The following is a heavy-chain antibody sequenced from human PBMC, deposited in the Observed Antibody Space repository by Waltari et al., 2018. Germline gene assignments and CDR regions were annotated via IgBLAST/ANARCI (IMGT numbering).Heavy chain of an antibody. CDR3: ARVDYGDYYRYYYMDV. D-gene: IGHD4-17*01. CDR1: GGSISSGGYY. CDR2: IYYSGST. V-gene: IGHV4-31*03. Sequence: QVQLQESGPGLVKPSQTLSLTCTVSGGSISSGGYYWSWIRQPPGKGLEWIGYIYYSGSTYYNPSLKSRVTISVDTSKNQFSLKLSSVTAADTAVYYCARVDYGDYYRYYYMDVWGKGTTVTVSS. J-gene: IGHJ6*03.